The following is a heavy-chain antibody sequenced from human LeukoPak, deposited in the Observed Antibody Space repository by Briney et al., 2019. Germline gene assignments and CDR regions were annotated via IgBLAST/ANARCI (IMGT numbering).Heavy chain of an antibody. CDR3: ARGLEGRGWDFSYYFDY. J-gene: IGHJ4*02. CDR1: GGSMNGYY. V-gene: IGHV4-4*07. Sequence: SETLSLTCTVSGGSMNGYYWSWIRQPAGKGLEWIGRIYSSGSTNYNPSLRSRVTMSVDTSKNQFSLKFNSVSAADTAFCYCARGLEGRGWDFSYYFDYWGQGIVVTVSS. D-gene: IGHD6-19*01. CDR2: IYSSGST.